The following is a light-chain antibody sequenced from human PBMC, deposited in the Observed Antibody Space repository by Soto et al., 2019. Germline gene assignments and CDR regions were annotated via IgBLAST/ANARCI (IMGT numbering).Light chain of an antibody. CDR3: QQSYISPYT. J-gene: IGKJ2*01. CDR2: AAS. V-gene: IGKV1-39*01. CDR1: ESIANY. Sequence: DIQMTQSPSSLSASVGDRVTITCRASESIANYLNWYQQKPGKAPNLLIYAASTLQTGVPLRFSGSGSGTDFTLTISSLQTEDFATYFCQQSYISPYTFGQGTKLDI.